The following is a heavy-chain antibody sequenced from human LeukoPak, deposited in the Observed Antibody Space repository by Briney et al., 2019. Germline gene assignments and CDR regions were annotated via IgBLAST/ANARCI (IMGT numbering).Heavy chain of an antibody. J-gene: IGHJ6*02. CDR1: GYTFTSYD. Sequence: ASVKVSCKASGYTFTSYDINWVRQATGQGLEWMGWMNPNSGNTGYAQKFQGRVTMTRNTSISTAYMELSSLRPEDTAVYYCATMFGVVTPYYYGMDVWGQGTTVTVSS. D-gene: IGHD3-3*01. CDR2: MNPNSGNT. V-gene: IGHV1-8*01. CDR3: ATMFGVVTPYYYGMDV.